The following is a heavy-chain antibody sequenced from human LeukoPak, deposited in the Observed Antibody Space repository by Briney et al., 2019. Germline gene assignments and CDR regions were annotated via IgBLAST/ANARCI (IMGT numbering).Heavy chain of an antibody. CDR2: ISSSSSYI. CDR1: GFTFSSYS. V-gene: IGHV3-21*01. J-gene: IGHJ4*02. Sequence: GGSLRLSCAASGFTFSSYSMNWVRQAPGKGLEWVSSISSSSSYIYYADSVKGRFTISRDNAKNSLYLQMNSLRAEDTAVYYCARLGGGYCSGGSCYVTDYWGQGTLVTVSS. CDR3: ARLGGGYCSGGSCYVTDY. D-gene: IGHD2-15*01.